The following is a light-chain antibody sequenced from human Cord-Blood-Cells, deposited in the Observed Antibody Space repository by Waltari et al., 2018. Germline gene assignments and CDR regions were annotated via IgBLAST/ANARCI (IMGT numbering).Light chain of an antibody. V-gene: IGKV3-11*01. J-gene: IGKJ4*01. CDR2: DAS. CDR3: QQRSNWLT. CDR1: QSVSSY. Sequence: VLTQSPATLSLSPREGATLSCGASQSVSSYLAWYQQKPGQAPRLLIYDASNRATGIPARFSGSGSGTDFTLTISSLEPEDFAVYYCQQRSNWLTFGGGTKVEIK.